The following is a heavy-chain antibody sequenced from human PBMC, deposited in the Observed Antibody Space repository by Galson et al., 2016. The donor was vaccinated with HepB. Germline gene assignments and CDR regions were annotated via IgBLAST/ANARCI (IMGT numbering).Heavy chain of an antibody. J-gene: IGHJ4*02. CDR1: GFSFITYS. Sequence: SLRLSCAASGFSFITYSLNWVRQSPGKGLEWVSYISTSGTIYYADSVKGRFTISRGNAKNSLFLQMHSLRDDDTAVYYCVRDWGSKQWVYFDYWGQGTQVTVSS. CDR3: VRDWGSKQWVYFDY. V-gene: IGHV3-48*02. CDR2: ISTSGTI. D-gene: IGHD6-19*01.